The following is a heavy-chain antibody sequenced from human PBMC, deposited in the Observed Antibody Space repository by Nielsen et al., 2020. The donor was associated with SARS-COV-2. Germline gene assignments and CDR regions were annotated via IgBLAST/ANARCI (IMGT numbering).Heavy chain of an antibody. CDR2: IYYSGST. V-gene: IGHV4-59*01. CDR3: ARTEMATLGDAFDI. Sequence: GSLRLSCTVSGGSISSYYWSWIRQPPGKGLEWIGYIYYSGSTNYNPSLKSRVTISVDTSKNQFSLKLSSVTAADTAVYYCARTEMATLGDAFDIWGPGTMVTVSS. CDR1: GGSISSYY. D-gene: IGHD5-24*01. J-gene: IGHJ3*02.